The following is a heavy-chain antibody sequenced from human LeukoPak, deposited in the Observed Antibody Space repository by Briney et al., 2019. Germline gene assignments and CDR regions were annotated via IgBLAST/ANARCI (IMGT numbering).Heavy chain of an antibody. Sequence: SETLSLTCTASGGSISSGDYYWSWIRQPPGKGLEWIGYIYYSGSTYYNPSLKSRVTISVDTSKNQFSLKLSSVTAADTAVYYCARVVGYCSSTSCLNWFDPWGQGTLVTVSS. V-gene: IGHV4-30-4*02. CDR2: IYYSGST. CDR1: GGSISSGDYY. D-gene: IGHD2-2*03. CDR3: ARVVGYCSSTSCLNWFDP. J-gene: IGHJ5*02.